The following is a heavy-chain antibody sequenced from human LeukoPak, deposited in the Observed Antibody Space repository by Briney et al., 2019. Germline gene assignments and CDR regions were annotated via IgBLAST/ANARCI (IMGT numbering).Heavy chain of an antibody. D-gene: IGHD3-3*01. CDR1: GGSISSGGYY. Sequence: PSETLSLTCTVSGGSISSGGYYWSWIRQPPGKGLEWIGYIYHTGSTFYNPSLKSRVTISVDRSKNQFSLRLSSVTAADTAVYYCARDGGSGYYFDYWGQGTLVTVSS. J-gene: IGHJ4*02. V-gene: IGHV4-30-2*01. CDR3: ARDGGSGYYFDY. CDR2: IYHTGST.